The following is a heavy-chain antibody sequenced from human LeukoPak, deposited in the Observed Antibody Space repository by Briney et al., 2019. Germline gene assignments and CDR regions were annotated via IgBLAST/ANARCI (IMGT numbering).Heavy chain of an antibody. V-gene: IGHV4-59*01. CDR3: ASSELTYYYYYYMDV. J-gene: IGHJ6*03. CDR1: GGSFSGYY. Sequence: SETLCLTCAVYGGSFSGYYWSWIRQPPGKGLEWIGYIYHSGSTNYNPSLKSRVTISVDTSKNQFSLKLSSVTAADTAMYYCASSELTYYYYYYMDVWGKGTTVTVSS. D-gene: IGHD1-26*01. CDR2: IYHSGST.